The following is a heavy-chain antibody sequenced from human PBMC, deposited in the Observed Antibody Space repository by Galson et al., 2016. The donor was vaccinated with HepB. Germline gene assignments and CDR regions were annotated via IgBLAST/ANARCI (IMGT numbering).Heavy chain of an antibody. CDR3: ARSGIIRVNWFDP. Sequence: SVKVSCKASGYTFSGHGIAWVRQAPGQGLEWMGYISPYNGNTDYAQNFQGRITMTTDASTSTAYMEVRSLKSDDTAVYYCARSGIIRVNWFDPWGQGILVTVSS. V-gene: IGHV1-18*01. CDR1: GYTFSGHG. D-gene: IGHD3-10*01. CDR2: ISPYNGNT. J-gene: IGHJ5*02.